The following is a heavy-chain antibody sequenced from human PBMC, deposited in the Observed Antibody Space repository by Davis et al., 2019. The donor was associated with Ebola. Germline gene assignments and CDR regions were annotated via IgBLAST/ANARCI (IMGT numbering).Heavy chain of an antibody. D-gene: IGHD1-1*01. J-gene: IGHJ3*01. V-gene: IGHV3-23*01. CDR1: GFTFNSYA. Sequence: GESLKISCAASGFTFNSYAMNWVRRAPGKGLEWVSGIGGSGDSTHYADSVKGRFTISRDNPKKSLDLQMNSLRAEDTAVYYCVRDFDMILEDVFDLWGQGTLVTVSS. CDR3: VRDFDMILEDVFDL. CDR2: IGGSGDST.